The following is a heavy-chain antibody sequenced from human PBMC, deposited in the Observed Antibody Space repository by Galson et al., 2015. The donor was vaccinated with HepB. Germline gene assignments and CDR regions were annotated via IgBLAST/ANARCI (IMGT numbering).Heavy chain of an antibody. CDR3: ARGGGAPLNWFDP. CDR1: RFSVSNKH. Sequence: SLRLSCAASRFSVSNKHMSWVRQAPGKGLEWVSVIYIGGSTYYADSVKGRFTISRDNSKNMLYLQMNSLRAEDTAVYYCARGGGAPLNWFDPWGQGTLVTVSS. V-gene: IGHV3-53*01. D-gene: IGHD3-16*01. CDR2: IYIGGST. J-gene: IGHJ5*02.